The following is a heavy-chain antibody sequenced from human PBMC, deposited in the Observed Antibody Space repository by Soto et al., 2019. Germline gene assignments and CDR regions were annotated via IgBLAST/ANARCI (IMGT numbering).Heavy chain of an antibody. CDR3: AKDGGYCSSTSCPTYYYYYMDV. CDR2: ISYDGSNK. CDR1: GFTFSSYG. D-gene: IGHD2-2*01. J-gene: IGHJ6*03. V-gene: IGHV3-30*18. Sequence: PGGSLRLSCAASGFTFSSYGLHWVRQAPGKGLEWVAVISYDGSNKFYSDAVRGRFTISRDNPKNTLYLQMNYLRPEDTAVYYCAKDGGYCSSTSCPTYYYYYMDVWGKGTTVTVSS.